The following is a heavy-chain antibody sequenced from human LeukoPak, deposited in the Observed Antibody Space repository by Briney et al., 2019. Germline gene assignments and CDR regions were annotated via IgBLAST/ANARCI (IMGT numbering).Heavy chain of an antibody. J-gene: IGHJ4*02. D-gene: IGHD2/OR15-2a*01. CDR2: IWYDGTNK. CDR3: AKCNLGNIDY. CDR1: GFTFSSYG. V-gene: IGHV3-30*02. Sequence: PGGSLRLSCAASGFTFSSYGMHWVRQAPGKGLEWVAVIWYDGTNKYYADFVKGRFTISRDNSENTLYLQMNSLRAEDTAVYYCAKCNLGNIDYWGQGTLVTVSS.